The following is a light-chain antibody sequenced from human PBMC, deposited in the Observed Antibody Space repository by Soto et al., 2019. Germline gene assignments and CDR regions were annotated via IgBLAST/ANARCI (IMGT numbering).Light chain of an antibody. J-gene: IGLJ3*02. CDR3: LSYTSANTRV. CDR2: EVI. Sequence: QSALTQPASVSGSPGQSITISCTGTSSDVAAYNFVSWYQQHPGEVPKLMIYEVIKRPSGISDRFSGSKSGNTASLTISGLQAEDEADYYCLSYTSANTRVFGGGTKVTVL. V-gene: IGLV2-14*03. CDR1: SSDVAAYNF.